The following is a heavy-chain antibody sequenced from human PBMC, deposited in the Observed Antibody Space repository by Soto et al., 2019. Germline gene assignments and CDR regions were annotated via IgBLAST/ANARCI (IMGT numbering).Heavy chain of an antibody. CDR2: IYYSGST. J-gene: IGHJ4*02. V-gene: IGHV4-39*01. D-gene: IGHD3-10*01. Sequence: SETLSLTCTVSGGSISSSSYYWGWIRQPPGKGLEWIGSIYYSGSTYYNPSLKSQVTISVDTSKNQFSLKLSSVTAADTAVYYCACKRRYGSGSYYPPDYWGQGTLVTVSS. CDR3: ACKRRYGSGSYYPPDY. CDR1: GGSISSSSYY.